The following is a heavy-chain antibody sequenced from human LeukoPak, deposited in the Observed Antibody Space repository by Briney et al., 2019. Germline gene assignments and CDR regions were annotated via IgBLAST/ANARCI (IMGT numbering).Heavy chain of an antibody. D-gene: IGHD4-23*01. Sequence: GGSLRLSCAASGFTFSSYAMSWVREAPGKGLVWVSNISGSGGSTSYADSVRGRFTISRDNSKNTLYMQMYSLRAEDTAVYYCAKDRALHSTVVTTYAEYFHHWGQGTLVTVSS. CDR3: AKDRALHSTVVTTYAEYFHH. CDR1: GFTFSSYA. CDR2: ISGSGGST. J-gene: IGHJ1*01. V-gene: IGHV3-23*01.